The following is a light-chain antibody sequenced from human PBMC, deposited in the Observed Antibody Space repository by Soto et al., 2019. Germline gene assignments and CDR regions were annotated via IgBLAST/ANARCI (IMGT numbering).Light chain of an antibody. V-gene: IGLV1-44*01. CDR3: AAWDDSLNGPV. Sequence: QSVLTQPPSASGTPGQRVTISCSGSSSKIGSNTVNCYQQLPGTAPKLLIYSNNQRPSGVPDRFSGSKSGTSASLAISGLQSEDEADYYCAAWDDSLNGPVFGGGTQLTVL. J-gene: IGLJ2*01. CDR2: SNN. CDR1: SSKIGSNT.